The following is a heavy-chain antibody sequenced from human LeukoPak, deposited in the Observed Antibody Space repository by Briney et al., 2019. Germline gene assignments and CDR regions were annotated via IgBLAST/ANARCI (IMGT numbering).Heavy chain of an antibody. V-gene: IGHV4-59*01. CDR3: ASRDGYNWFAFDI. D-gene: IGHD5-24*01. CDR2: IYYSGST. Sequence: PSETLSLTCTVSGVSISNYYWSWIRQPPGKGLEWIGYIYYSGSTNYNPSLKSRVTISVDTSKNQFSLKLSSVTAADTAVYYCASRDGYNWFAFDIWGQGTMVTVSS. CDR1: GVSISNYY. J-gene: IGHJ3*02.